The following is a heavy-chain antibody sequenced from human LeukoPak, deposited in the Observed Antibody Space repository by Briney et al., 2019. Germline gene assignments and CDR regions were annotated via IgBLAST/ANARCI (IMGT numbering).Heavy chain of an antibody. CDR1: GGSISSYY. Sequence: SETLSLTCTVSGGSISSYYWSWIRQPPGKGLEWIGYIYYSGSTNYNPSLKSRVTISVDTSKNQFSLKLSSVTAADTAVYYCARVFSREYYYGMDVWGQGTTVTVSS. V-gene: IGHV4-59*01. J-gene: IGHJ6*02. CDR2: IYYSGST. CDR3: ARVFSREYYYGMDV.